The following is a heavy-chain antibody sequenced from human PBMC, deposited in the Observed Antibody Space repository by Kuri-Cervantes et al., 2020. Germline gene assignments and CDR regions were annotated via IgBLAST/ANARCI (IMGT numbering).Heavy chain of an antibody. V-gene: IGHV3-30*03. CDR3: ASQYSSSWYLTD. D-gene: IGHD6-13*01. CDR1: GFTFSSYG. J-gene: IGHJ4*02. Sequence: GGSLRLSCAASGFTFSSYGMHWVRQAPGKGLEWVAVISYDGSNKYYADSVKGRFTISRDNAKNSLYLQMNSLRAEDTAVYYCASQYSSSWYLTDWGQGTLVTVSS. CDR2: ISYDGSNK.